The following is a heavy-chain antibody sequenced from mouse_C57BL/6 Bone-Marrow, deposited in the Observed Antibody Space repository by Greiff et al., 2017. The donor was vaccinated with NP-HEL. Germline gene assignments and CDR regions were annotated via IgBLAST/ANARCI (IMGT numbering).Heavy chain of an antibody. V-gene: IGHV5-6*01. CDR2: ISSGGSYT. Sequence: EVKLQESGGDLVKPGGSLKLSCAASGFTFSSYGMSWVRQTPDKRLEWVATISSGGSYTYYPDSVKGRFTISRDNAKNTLYLQMSSLKSEDTAMYYCSRHRIYYGYFDYWGQGTTLTVSS. CDR3: SRHRIYYGYFDY. J-gene: IGHJ2*01. D-gene: IGHD2-1*01. CDR1: GFTFSSYG.